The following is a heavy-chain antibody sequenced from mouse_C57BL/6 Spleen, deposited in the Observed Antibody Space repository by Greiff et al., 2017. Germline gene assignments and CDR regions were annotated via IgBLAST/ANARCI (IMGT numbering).Heavy chain of an antibody. CDR2: IRNKANGYTT. CDR3: ARDYGSPYYAMDY. D-gene: IGHD1-1*01. J-gene: IGHJ4*01. V-gene: IGHV7-3*01. CDR1: GFTFTDYY. Sequence: DVQLVESGGGLVQPGGSLSLSCAASGFTFTDYYMSWVRQPPGKALEWLGFIRNKANGYTTEYSASVKGLFTISRDNSQSILYLQMNALRAEDSATYYCARDYGSPYYAMDYWGQGTSVTVSS.